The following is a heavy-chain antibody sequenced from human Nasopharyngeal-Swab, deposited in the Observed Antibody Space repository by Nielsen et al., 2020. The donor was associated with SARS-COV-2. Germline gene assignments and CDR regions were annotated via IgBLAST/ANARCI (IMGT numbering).Heavy chain of an antibody. CDR2: ISYDGSNK. CDR1: GFTFSSYG. D-gene: IGHD6-13*01. V-gene: IGHV3-30*03. Sequence: LSLTCAASGFTFSSYGMHWVRQAPGKGLEWVAVISYDGSNKYYADSVKGRFTISRDNSKNTLYLQMNSLRAEDTAVYYCARANSSSWSFDYWGQGTLVTVSS. CDR3: ARANSSSWSFDY. J-gene: IGHJ4*02.